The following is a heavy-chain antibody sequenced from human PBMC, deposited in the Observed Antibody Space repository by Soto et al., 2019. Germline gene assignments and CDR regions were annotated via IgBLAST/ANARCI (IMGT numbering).Heavy chain of an antibody. V-gene: IGHV3-23*01. CDR3: AKGIAAARPHYYGMDV. D-gene: IGHD6-13*01. CDR1: GFTFSSYA. CDR2: ISGSGGST. Sequence: GGSLRLSCAASGFTFSSYAMSWVRQAPGKGLEWVSAISGSGGSTYYADSVKGRFTISRDNPKNTLYLQMNSLRAEDTAVYYCAKGIAAARPHYYGMDVWGQGTTVTVSS. J-gene: IGHJ6*02.